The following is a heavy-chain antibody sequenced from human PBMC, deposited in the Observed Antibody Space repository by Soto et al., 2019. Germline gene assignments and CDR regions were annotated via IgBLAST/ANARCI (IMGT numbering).Heavy chain of an antibody. CDR1: GGSIKNYY. Sequence: SETLSLTCTVSGGSIKNYYWSWIRQSPGKRLEWIAHIYSSGSAHFSPSLQSRVTIPLGPSENQLSLSLASVTAADTAVYYCARNPPGPVDFDVWGPGTLVTVSS. V-gene: IGHV4-59*01. CDR2: IYSSGSA. J-gene: IGHJ4*02. CDR3: ARNPPGPVDFDV.